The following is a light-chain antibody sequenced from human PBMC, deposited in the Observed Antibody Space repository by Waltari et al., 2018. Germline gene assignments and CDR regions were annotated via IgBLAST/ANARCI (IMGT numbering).Light chain of an antibody. V-gene: IGLV2-23*01. J-gene: IGLJ1*01. CDR2: EGP. CDR1: SSDVGSYNL. Sequence: QSALTQPASVSGYPGQSITISCTGTSSDVGSYNLVSWYQQHPGKAPKVMLHEGPKRPPGVSVCCSGYKSGITASLTISGLQAEDDADYYCCSYAGSKTYVFGTGTKVTVL. CDR3: CSYAGSKTYV.